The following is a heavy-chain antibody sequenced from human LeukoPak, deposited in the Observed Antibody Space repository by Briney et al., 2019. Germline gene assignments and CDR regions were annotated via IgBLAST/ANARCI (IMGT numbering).Heavy chain of an antibody. D-gene: IGHD4-17*01. V-gene: IGHV1-8*01. CDR3: ASVWYGDENENYYYYYGMDV. CDR1: VYPFTRYD. Sequence: APQKPSCKASVYPFTRYDINGVRQATGHGLEWMGWMNPNRGNTGYAQKTKRSVTMARHTSISTAYMELSSLRSEVTAVYSCASVWYGDENENYYYYYGMDVWGQGTTVTVSS. J-gene: IGHJ6*02. CDR2: MNPNRGNT.